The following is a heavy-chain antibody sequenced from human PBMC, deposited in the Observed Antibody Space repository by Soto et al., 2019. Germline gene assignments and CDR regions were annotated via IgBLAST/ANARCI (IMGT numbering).Heavy chain of an antibody. CDR3: ARDRAAAATFDY. Sequence: ASVKVSCKASGYTFTSYYMHWVRQAPGQGLEWMGRINPNSGSTNYAQKFQGRVTMTRDTSISTAYMELSRLRSDDTAVYCCARDRAAAATFDYWGQGTLVTVSS. CDR2: INPNSGST. J-gene: IGHJ4*02. CDR1: GYTFTSYY. D-gene: IGHD2-15*01. V-gene: IGHV1-2*02.